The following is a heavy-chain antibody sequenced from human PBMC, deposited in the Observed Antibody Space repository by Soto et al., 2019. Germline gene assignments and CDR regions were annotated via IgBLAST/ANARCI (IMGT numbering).Heavy chain of an antibody. Sequence: QVQLVQSGAEVKKPGSSVKVSCKASGGTFSSYTISWVRQAPGQGLEWMGRIIPILGIANYAQKFQGRVTITADKSTSTAYMELSSLRSEDTAVYYCARGRRGYGDQGDYFVYWGQGTLVTVSS. J-gene: IGHJ4*02. CDR3: ARGRRGYGDQGDYFVY. D-gene: IGHD4-17*01. V-gene: IGHV1-69*02. CDR2: IIPILGIA. CDR1: GGTFSSYT.